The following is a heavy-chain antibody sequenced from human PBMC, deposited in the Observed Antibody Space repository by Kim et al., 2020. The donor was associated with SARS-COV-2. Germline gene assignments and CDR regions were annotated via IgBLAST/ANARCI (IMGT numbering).Heavy chain of an antibody. Sequence: GGSLRLSCAASGFTFSSYAMNWVRQAPGKGLEWVSSVSSSSTYIYYGDSVKGRFTISRDNAKNSLYLQMNSLRVEDTAVYYCARRKALGVAHEFDWWGQGTLVTVSS. CDR1: GFTFSSYA. V-gene: IGHV3-21*01. CDR2: VSSSSTYI. J-gene: IGHJ4*02. D-gene: IGHD2-15*01. CDR3: ARRKALGVAHEFDW.